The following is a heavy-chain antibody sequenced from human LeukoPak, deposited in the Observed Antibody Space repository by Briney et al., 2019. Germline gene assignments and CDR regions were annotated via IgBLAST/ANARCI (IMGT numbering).Heavy chain of an antibody. Sequence: ASVKVSCKASQYTFTDYAVHWVRQAPGQRLEWMGWIDAGNGKTKYSQSFQGRVTMTRDTSTSTVYMELSSLRSEDTAVYYCARGFWGSYRFLDYWGQGTLVTVSS. V-gene: IGHV1-3*01. CDR3: ARGFWGSYRFLDY. CDR2: IDAGNGKT. CDR1: QYTFTDYA. D-gene: IGHD3-16*02. J-gene: IGHJ4*02.